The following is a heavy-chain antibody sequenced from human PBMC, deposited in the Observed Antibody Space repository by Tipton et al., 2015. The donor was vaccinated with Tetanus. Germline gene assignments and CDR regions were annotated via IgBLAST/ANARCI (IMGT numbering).Heavy chain of an antibody. V-gene: IGHV5-51*01. D-gene: IGHD2-15*01. J-gene: IGHJ4*02. Sequence: QLVQSGGEVKKPGESLKISCKGSGYIFTNYWIGWVSQKPGEGLEWMGIIYPGDSDTRYSPSFQGQVTISVDKSINTAYLQWSSLKASDASMFYCARAHCSDGVCNFDFWGQGALVTVAS. CDR3: ARAHCSDGVCNFDF. CDR2: IYPGDSDT. CDR1: GYIFTNYW.